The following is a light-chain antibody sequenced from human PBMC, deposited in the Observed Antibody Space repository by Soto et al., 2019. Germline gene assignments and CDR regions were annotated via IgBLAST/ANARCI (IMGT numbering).Light chain of an antibody. CDR3: TAWDDSLSVRV. CDR2: RND. Sequence: QSVLTQPPLASGTPGQRVTISCSGSSSNIGSNYVYWYQQVPGTAPKLLIYRNDQRPSGVPDRFSGSKSGTSASLAISGLRSEDEADYYCTAWDDSLSVRVFGGGTKVTVL. J-gene: IGLJ3*02. CDR1: SSNIGSNY. V-gene: IGLV1-47*01.